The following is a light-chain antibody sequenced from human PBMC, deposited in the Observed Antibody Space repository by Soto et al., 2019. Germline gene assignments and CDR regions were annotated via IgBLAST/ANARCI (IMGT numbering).Light chain of an antibody. CDR3: AAWDDGLNGEKGYV. V-gene: IGLV1-44*01. Sequence: QSVRTHLAPASQTARQRVTVSCFARSSNVEKNPVSWYEQLPGTAPQVLIFNNNQRPSGVPARFSGSKSGTSASLAISGIQSEDEADYYAAAWDDGLNGEKGYVFGMGT. CDR1: SSNVEKNP. J-gene: IGLJ1*01. CDR2: NNN.